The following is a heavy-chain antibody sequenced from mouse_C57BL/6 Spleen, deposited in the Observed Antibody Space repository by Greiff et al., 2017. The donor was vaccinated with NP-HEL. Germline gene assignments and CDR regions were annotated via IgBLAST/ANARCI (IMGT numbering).Heavy chain of an antibody. CDR2: INYDGSST. J-gene: IGHJ4*01. D-gene: IGHD2-4*01. V-gene: IGHV5-16*01. CDR1: GFTFSDCY. CDR3: ARDGGLRHAMDY. Sequence: EVKLMESEGGLVQPGSSMKLSCTASGFTFSDCYMAWVRQVPEKGLEWVANINYDGSSTYYLDSLKSRFIISRDNAKNILYLQMSSLKSEDTATYYCARDGGLRHAMDYWGQGTSVTVSS.